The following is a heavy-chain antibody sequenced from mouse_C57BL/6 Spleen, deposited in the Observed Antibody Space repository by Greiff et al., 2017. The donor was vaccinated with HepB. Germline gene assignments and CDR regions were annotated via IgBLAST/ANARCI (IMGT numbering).Heavy chain of an antibody. V-gene: IGHV3-6*01. Sequence: EVQLQQSGPGLVKPSQSLSLTCSVTGYSITSGYYWNWIRQFPGNKLEWMGYISYDGSNNYNPSFKNRIAITLDTSKNQFFLKLNSVTTEDTATYYCARKPYYGRGYFDVWGTGTTVTVSS. CDR3: ARKPYYGRGYFDV. D-gene: IGHD1-1*01. CDR1: GYSITSGYY. J-gene: IGHJ1*03. CDR2: ISYDGSN.